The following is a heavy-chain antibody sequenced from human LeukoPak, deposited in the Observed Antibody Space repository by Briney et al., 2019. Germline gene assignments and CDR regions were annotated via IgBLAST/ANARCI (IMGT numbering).Heavy chain of an antibody. Sequence: GGSLRLSCAASGFTFSSYGMHWVRQAPGKGLEWVAFIRYDGSNKYYADSVKGRFTISRDNSKNTLYLQMNSLRAEDTAVYYCAREAVALYYFDYWGQGTLVTVSS. CDR2: IRYDGSNK. J-gene: IGHJ4*02. CDR1: GFTFSSYG. V-gene: IGHV3-30*02. D-gene: IGHD6-19*01. CDR3: AREAVALYYFDY.